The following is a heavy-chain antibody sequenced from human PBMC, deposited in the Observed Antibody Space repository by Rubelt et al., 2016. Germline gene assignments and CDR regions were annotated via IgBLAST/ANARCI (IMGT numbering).Heavy chain of an antibody. CDR1: RFTFSSYA. Sequence: EVQLLESGGGLVQPGGSLRLSCAASRFTFSSYAMFWVRQAPGKGLEWVSAISASGGRSFYADSVKGRFTISRANSKNTLYVQMNSLGGEDTAVYYCANEVVGPTQVDYWGQGTLVTVSS. CDR3: ANEVVGPTQVDY. J-gene: IGHJ4*02. D-gene: IGHD1-26*01. CDR2: ISASGGRS. V-gene: IGHV3-23*01.